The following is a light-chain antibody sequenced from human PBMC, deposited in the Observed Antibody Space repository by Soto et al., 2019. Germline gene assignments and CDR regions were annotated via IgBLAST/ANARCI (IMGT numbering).Light chain of an antibody. CDR2: DGS. Sequence: EIVLTQSPATLSLSPGDRATLSCGASQSVRSSYVAWYQQKAGLAPRLLIYDGSSRASGIPDRFSGSGSGTDFTLTIGRLEPEDXXXXXXXQYDNSAPLSFGGGTKVEMK. CDR3: XQYDNSAPLS. J-gene: IGKJ4*01. V-gene: IGKV3D-20*01. CDR1: QSVRSSY.